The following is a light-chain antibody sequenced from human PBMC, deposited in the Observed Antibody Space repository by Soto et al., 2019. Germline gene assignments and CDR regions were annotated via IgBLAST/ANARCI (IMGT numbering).Light chain of an antibody. CDR3: QQCGSAPLT. Sequence: EIVLTQSPGTLSLSPGERATLSCRASQSVSSSYLAWYQQKPGQAPSLLIYGASSRATGVPDRFSGSGPETDFTLTISRLEPEDFAVYYCQQCGSAPLTFGQGTKVDIK. V-gene: IGKV3-20*01. CDR1: QSVSSSY. CDR2: GAS. J-gene: IGKJ1*01.